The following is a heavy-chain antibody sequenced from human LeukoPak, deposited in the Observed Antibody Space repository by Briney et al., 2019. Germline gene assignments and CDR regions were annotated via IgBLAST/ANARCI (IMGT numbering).Heavy chain of an antibody. CDR3: ARRLLTVTSGFHWYFDL. V-gene: IGHV3-66*01. J-gene: IGHJ2*01. CDR1: GFTVSSNY. D-gene: IGHD4-17*01. Sequence: GGSLRLSCAASGFTVSSNYMSWVRQAPGKGREWVSVVYIGVNTYHADPVTGRFTIPRHNSKNTLYLQMNSLSAEDTAVYYCARRLLTVTSGFHWYFDLWGRGTLVTVSS. CDR2: VYIGVNT.